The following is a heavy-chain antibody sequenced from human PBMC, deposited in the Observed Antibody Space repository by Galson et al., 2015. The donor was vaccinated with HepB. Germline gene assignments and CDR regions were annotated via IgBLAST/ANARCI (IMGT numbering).Heavy chain of an antibody. V-gene: IGHV1-69*04. CDR1: GGTFSSYA. CDR3: ARDTIVGATTFDY. J-gene: IGHJ4*02. D-gene: IGHD1-26*01. Sequence: SVKVSCKASGGTFSSYAISWVRQAPGQGLEWMGRIIPILGIANYAQKFQGRVTITADKSTSTAYMELSSLRSEDTAVYYCARDTIVGATTFDYWGQGTLVTVSS. CDR2: IIPILGIA.